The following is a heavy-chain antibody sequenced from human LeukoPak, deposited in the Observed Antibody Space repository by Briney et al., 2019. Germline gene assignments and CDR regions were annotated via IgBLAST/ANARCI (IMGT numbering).Heavy chain of an antibody. D-gene: IGHD5-12*01. CDR3: ARDGGYRGYDADC. CDR1: GVTFSTYS. V-gene: IGHV3-48*01. J-gene: IGHJ4*02. Sequence: GGSLRLSCAASGVTFSTYSMKWVCQAPGKGLEWVSYISDSGAMYYADSVRGRFTISRENAQNSLFLQMNSLRAEDTAVYYCARDGGYRGYDADCWGQGTLVTVSS. CDR2: ISDSGAM.